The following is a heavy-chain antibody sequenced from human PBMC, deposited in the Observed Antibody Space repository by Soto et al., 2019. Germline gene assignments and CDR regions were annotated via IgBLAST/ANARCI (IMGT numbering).Heavy chain of an antibody. Sequence: GASVKVPCKPSTYTFNNYDINWVRQVPGQGLEWRGWINGYNGNTNYAQKFQGRLTMTTDTPTSTAYMEIKSLRPDDTAVYYCARDFISGKYFGYWGQGTPVTVSS. CDR2: INGYNGNT. CDR1: TYTFNNYD. V-gene: IGHV1-18*04. D-gene: IGHD1-26*01. J-gene: IGHJ4*02. CDR3: ARDFISGKYFGY.